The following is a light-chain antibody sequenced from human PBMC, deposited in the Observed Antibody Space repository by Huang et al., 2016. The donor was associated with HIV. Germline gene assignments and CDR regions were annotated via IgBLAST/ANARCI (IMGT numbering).Light chain of an antibody. J-gene: IGKJ1*01. CDR3: QQSYSTPWT. Sequence: DIQTTQSPSSLSASVGDRVNITCRASQSISSYLNWYQQRPGKAPKLLIYAASSLQSGVPSSFSGSGSGTDFTLTISSLQPEDFATYYCQQSYSTPWTFGQGTKVEIK. V-gene: IGKV1-39*01. CDR1: QSISSY. CDR2: AAS.